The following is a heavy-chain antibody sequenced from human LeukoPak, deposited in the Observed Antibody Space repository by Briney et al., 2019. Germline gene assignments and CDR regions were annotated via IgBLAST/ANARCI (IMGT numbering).Heavy chain of an antibody. D-gene: IGHD5-18*01. J-gene: IGHJ3*02. V-gene: IGHV1-69*13. CDR2: IIPIFGTA. Sequence: SVKVSCKASGGTCSSYAISWVRQAPGQGLEWMGRIIPIFGTANYAQKFQGRVTITADESTSTAYMELSSLRSEDTAVYYCASPRAGEDTAMVYAFDIWGQGTMVTVSS. CDR3: ASPRAGEDTAMVYAFDI. CDR1: GGTCSSYA.